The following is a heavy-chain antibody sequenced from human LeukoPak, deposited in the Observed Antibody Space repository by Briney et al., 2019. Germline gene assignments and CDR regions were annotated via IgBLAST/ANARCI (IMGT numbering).Heavy chain of an antibody. CDR2: INPSGGST. CDR3: ARGTSGSYYIEGWFDP. V-gene: IGHV1-46*01. J-gene: IGHJ5*02. CDR1: GYTFTSYY. Sequence: GASVKVSCKAAGYTFTSYYMHWVRQAPGQGLEWMGIINPSGGSTSYAQKFQGRVTMTRDMSTSTVYMELSSLRSEDTAVYYCARGTSGSYYIEGWFDPWGQGTLVTVSS. D-gene: IGHD1-26*01.